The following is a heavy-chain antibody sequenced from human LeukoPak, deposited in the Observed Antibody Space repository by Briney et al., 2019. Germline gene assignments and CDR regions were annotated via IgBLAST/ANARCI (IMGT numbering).Heavy chain of an antibody. V-gene: IGHV4-59*01. CDR1: GGSISSYY. J-gene: IGHJ4*02. D-gene: IGHD1-26*01. CDR3: ARGVGGSTY. Sequence: SETLSLTCTVSGGSISSYYRSWIRQPPGKGLEWIGYIYYSGRTDYNPSLKSRVTMSVDTSKNQFSLKLSSVTAADTAVYYCARGVGGSTYWGQGTLVTVSS. CDR2: IYYSGRT.